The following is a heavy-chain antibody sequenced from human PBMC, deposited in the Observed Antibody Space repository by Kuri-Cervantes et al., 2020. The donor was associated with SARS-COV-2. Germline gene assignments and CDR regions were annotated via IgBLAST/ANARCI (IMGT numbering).Heavy chain of an antibody. D-gene: IGHD6-13*01. V-gene: IGHV1-18*01. Sequence: ASVKVSCKASGYTFTSYGISWVRQAPGQGLEWMGWISAYNGNTNYAQKLQGRVTMTTDTSTSTAYMELRSLRSDDTAVYYRAREQPDATFFDYWGQGTLVTVSS. J-gene: IGHJ4*02. CDR2: ISAYNGNT. CDR1: GYTFTSYG. CDR3: AREQPDATFFDY.